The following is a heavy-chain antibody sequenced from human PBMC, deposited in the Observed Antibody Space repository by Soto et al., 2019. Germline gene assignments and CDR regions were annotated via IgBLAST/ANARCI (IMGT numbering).Heavy chain of an antibody. CDR2: IRSKAYGGTT. V-gene: IGHV3-49*04. Sequence: GGSLRLSCTASGFTFGDYAMSWVRQAPGKGLEWVGFIRSKAYGGTTEYAASVKGRFTISRDDSKSIAYLQMNSLKTEDTAVYYCTRANSNLEAFDIWGQGTMVTVS. J-gene: IGHJ3*02. CDR3: TRANSNLEAFDI. D-gene: IGHD4-4*01. CDR1: GFTFGDYA.